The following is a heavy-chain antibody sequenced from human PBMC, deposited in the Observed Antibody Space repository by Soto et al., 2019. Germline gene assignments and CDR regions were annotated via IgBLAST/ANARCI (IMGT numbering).Heavy chain of an antibody. J-gene: IGHJ4*02. Sequence: GGSLRLSCAASGFTFSSYSMNWVRQAPGKGLEWVSYISSSSSTIYYADSVKGRFTISRDNAKNSLYLQMNSLRDEDTAVYYCARDRSDFWSGYLAPRPVDYWGQGTLVTVSS. CDR1: GFTFSSYS. V-gene: IGHV3-48*02. CDR2: ISSSSSTI. D-gene: IGHD3-3*01. CDR3: ARDRSDFWSGYLAPRPVDY.